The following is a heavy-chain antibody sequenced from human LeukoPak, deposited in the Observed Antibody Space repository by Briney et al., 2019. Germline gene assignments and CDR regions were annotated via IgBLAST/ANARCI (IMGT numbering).Heavy chain of an antibody. CDR1: GFTVNSNH. Sequence: GGSLRLSFSASGFTVNSNHISRVPQAPGKGLEWVSVIYSGGSTYYADSVKGRFTISRDNSKNTLYLQMNSLRAEDTAVYYCAEMQDILTGYYTWGQGTLVTVSS. D-gene: IGHD3-9*01. CDR2: IYSGGST. J-gene: IGHJ5*02. V-gene: IGHV3-53*01. CDR3: AEMQDILTGYYT.